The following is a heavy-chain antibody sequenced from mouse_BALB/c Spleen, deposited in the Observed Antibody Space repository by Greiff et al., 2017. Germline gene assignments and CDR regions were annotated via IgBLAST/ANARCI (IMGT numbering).Heavy chain of an antibody. CDR1: GYTFTSYY. CDR2: INPSNGGT. D-gene: IGHD2-12*01. J-gene: IGHJ4*01. Sequence: VQLVESGAELVKPGASVKLSCKASGYTFTSYYMYWVKQRPGQGLEWIGEINPSNGGTNFNEKFKSKATLTVDKSSSTAYMQLSSLTSEDSAVYYCTRRDYKRAMDYWGQGTSVTVSS. V-gene: IGHV1S81*02. CDR3: TRRDYKRAMDY.